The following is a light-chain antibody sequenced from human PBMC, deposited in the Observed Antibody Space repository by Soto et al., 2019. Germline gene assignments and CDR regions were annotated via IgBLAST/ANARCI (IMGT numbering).Light chain of an antibody. CDR1: QSISSY. Sequence: DIQMTQSPSSVSASVGDRVTITCRASQSISSYLNWYQQKPGKAPKLLIYAASSLQSGVPSRFSGSGSGTDFTLTISSLQPEDFATYYCQQSYSTRYTFGQGTRLENK. J-gene: IGKJ5*01. V-gene: IGKV1-39*01. CDR2: AAS. CDR3: QQSYSTRYT.